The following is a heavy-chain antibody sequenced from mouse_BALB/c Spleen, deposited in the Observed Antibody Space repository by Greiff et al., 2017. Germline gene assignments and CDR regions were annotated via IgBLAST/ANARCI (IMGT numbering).Heavy chain of an antibody. V-gene: IGHV1-82*01. CDR3: ARANWDPFDY. CDR2: IYPGDGDT. Sequence: LVESGPELVKPGASVKISCKASGYAFSSSWMNWVKQRPGQGLEWIGRIYPGDGDTNYNGKLKGKATLTADKSSSTAYMQLSSLTSVDSAVYFCARANWDPFDYWGQGTTLTVSS. D-gene: IGHD4-1*01. J-gene: IGHJ2*01. CDR1: GYAFSSSW.